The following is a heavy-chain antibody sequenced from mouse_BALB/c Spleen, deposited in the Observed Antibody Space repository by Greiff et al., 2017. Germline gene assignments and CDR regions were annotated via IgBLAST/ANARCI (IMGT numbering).Heavy chain of an antibody. V-gene: IGHV5-17*02. J-gene: IGHJ4*01. CDR1: GFTFSSFG. Sequence: EVQLVESGGGLVQPGGSRKLSCAASGFTFSSFGMHWVRQAPEKGLEWVAYISSGSSTIYYADTVKGRFTISRDNPKNTLFLQMTSLRSEDTAMYYCARDLRLRAMDYWGQGTSVTVSS. CDR2: ISSGSSTI. D-gene: IGHD1-2*01. CDR3: ARDLRLRAMDY.